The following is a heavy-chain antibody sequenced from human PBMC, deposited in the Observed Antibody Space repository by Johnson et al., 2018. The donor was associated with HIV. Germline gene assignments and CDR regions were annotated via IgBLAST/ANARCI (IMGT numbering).Heavy chain of an antibody. V-gene: IGHV3-7*01. J-gene: IGHJ3*02. Sequence: VQLVECGGGVVQPGRSLRLSCAASGFTFSSYAMHWVRQAPGTWLELVANIMHDGSEKSYVDSVQGRCTISSDNAKNSLYLQMNSLRAEDTAVYYCAGGVGATYACDIWGQGTIVTVSS. CDR2: IMHDGSEK. CDR3: AGGVGATYACDI. D-gene: IGHD1-26*01. CDR1: GFTFSSYA.